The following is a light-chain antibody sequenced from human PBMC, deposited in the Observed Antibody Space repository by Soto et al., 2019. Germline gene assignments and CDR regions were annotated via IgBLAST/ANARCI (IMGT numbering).Light chain of an antibody. CDR3: QQCYSTPYT. J-gene: IGKJ2*01. Sequence: DIQMTQSPPSLSASVGDRVTITCRASQSISTYFYWYQQKPGKTPNLLIYAASSLQSGVPSRFSGSGSGTDFTLTISSLQPEDFATFYCQQCYSTPYTLGQGTELEI. CDR1: QSISTY. V-gene: IGKV1-39*01. CDR2: AAS.